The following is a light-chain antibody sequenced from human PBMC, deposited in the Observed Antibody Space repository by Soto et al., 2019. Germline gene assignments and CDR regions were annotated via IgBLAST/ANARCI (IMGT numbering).Light chain of an antibody. CDR3: LQDINYPWT. J-gene: IGKJ1*01. V-gene: IGKV1-5*01. CDR2: HAY. CDR1: QSISSW. Sequence: DIHITQSPSTLSASVGDRVTLTCRASQSISSWLAWYQQKPGKAPKLLIYHAYSLESGVPSRFSGSGSGTDFTLAISSLQPEDSATYYCLQDINYPWTFGQGTKVDIK.